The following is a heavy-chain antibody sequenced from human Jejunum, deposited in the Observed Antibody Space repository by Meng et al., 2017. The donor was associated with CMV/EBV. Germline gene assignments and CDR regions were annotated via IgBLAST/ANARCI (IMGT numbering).Heavy chain of an antibody. CDR1: YT. CDR2: LYYSGIT. D-gene: IGHD6-13*01. Sequence: YTGGGIRQPPVKGLECIWSLYYSGITYYNPTLKSLVSISVDTSKNQFSLKLSSVTAADTAIYYCARHDRRSSWHFFDYWGQGTRVTVSS. V-gene: IGHV4-39*01. CDR3: ARHDRRSSWHFFDY. J-gene: IGHJ4*02.